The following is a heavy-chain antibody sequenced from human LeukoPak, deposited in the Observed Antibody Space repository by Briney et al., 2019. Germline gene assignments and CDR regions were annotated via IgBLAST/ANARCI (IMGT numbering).Heavy chain of an antibody. Sequence: SETLSLTCPVSGGSISSSSYYWGWIRQPPGKGLEWIGSIYYSGSTYYNPSLKSRVTISVDTSKNQFSLKLSSVTAPDTAVHYSATAASSGPQFTYHVDIWGKGTTVTVSS. D-gene: IGHD3-22*01. CDR3: ATAASSGPQFTYHVDI. V-gene: IGHV4-39*07. CDR1: GGSISSSSYY. J-gene: IGHJ6*03. CDR2: IYYSGST.